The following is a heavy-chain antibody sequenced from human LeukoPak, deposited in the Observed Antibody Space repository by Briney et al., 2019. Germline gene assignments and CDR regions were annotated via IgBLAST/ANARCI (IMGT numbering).Heavy chain of an antibody. D-gene: IGHD3-22*01. CDR3: ARVDPYYYDSSGYPFDY. Sequence: SETLSLTCTVSGGSISSGGYYWSWIRQHPGKGLEWIGYIYYSGSTYYNPSLKSRVTISVDTSKNQFSLKLSSVTAADTAVYYCARVDPYYYDSSGYPFDYWGQGTLVTVSS. J-gene: IGHJ4*02. CDR1: GGSISSGGYY. V-gene: IGHV4-31*03. CDR2: IYYSGST.